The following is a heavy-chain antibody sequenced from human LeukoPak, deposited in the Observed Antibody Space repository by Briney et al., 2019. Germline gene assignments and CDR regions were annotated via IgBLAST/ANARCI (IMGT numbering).Heavy chain of an antibody. V-gene: IGHV3-30*18. CDR3: AKGSHYYDSGGYYIEY. D-gene: IGHD3-22*01. J-gene: IGHJ4*02. CDR1: GFXVSSSY. CDR2: ISYDGSNQ. Sequence: PGGSLRLSCAGSGFXVSSSYMGWVRQAPGKGLEWVAVISYDGSNQYYAVSVKGRFTISRDNSKNTLYLQMNSLRPDDTAVYFCAKGSHYYDSGGYYIEYWGQGTLVAVSS.